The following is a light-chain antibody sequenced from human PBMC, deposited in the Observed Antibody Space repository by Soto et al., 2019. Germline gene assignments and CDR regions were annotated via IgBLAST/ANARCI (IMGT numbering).Light chain of an antibody. CDR2: GAS. J-gene: IGKJ1*01. CDR1: QSVSSSY. Sequence: EIVLTQSPGTLSLSPGERATLSCRASQSVSSSYLAWYQQEPGQAPRLLIYGASSRATGIPDRFSGSGSGTDFTLTISRLEPEDFAGYYCQQYGSSPPVTFGQGTKVEIK. CDR3: QQYGSSPPVT. V-gene: IGKV3-20*01.